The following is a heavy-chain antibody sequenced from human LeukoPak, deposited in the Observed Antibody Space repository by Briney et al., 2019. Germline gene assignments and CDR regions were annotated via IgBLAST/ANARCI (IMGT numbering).Heavy chain of an antibody. V-gene: IGHV4-4*07. CDR3: ARDTWGSSSPYYYNYMDV. D-gene: IGHD6-6*01. CDR2: IYTSGST. CDR1: GGSISSYY. Sequence: SETLSLTCTVSGGSISSYYWSWIRQPAGKGLEWIGRIYTSGSTNYNPSLKSRVTMSVDTSKNQFSLKLSSVTAADTAVYYCARDTWGSSSPYYYNYMDVWGKGTTVTVSS. J-gene: IGHJ6*03.